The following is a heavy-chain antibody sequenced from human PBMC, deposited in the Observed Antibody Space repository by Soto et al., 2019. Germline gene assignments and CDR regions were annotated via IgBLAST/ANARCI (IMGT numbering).Heavy chain of an antibody. Sequence: GASVKVSSKASGGTFSSYAISWVRQAPGQGLEWMGGIIPIFGTANYAQKFQGRVTITADESTSTAYMELSSLRSEDTAVYYCASKGVTTVTTNYYYGMDVWGQGTTVTVSS. D-gene: IGHD4-17*01. CDR3: ASKGVTTVTTNYYYGMDV. CDR1: GGTFSSYA. CDR2: IIPIFGTA. J-gene: IGHJ6*02. V-gene: IGHV1-69*13.